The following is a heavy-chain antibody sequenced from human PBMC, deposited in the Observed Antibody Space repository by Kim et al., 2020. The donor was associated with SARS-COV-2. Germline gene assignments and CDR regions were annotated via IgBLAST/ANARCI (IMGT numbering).Heavy chain of an antibody. CDR2: ISYDGSNK. CDR3: ANAMVRGARGEYYYYGMDV. D-gene: IGHD3-10*01. CDR1: GFTFSSYG. Sequence: GGSLRLSCAASGFTFSSYGMHWVRQAPGKGLEWVAVISYDGSNKYYADSVKGRFTISRDNSKNTLYLQMNSLRAEDTAVYYCANAMVRGARGEYYYYGMDVWGQGTTVTVSS. V-gene: IGHV3-30*18. J-gene: IGHJ6*02.